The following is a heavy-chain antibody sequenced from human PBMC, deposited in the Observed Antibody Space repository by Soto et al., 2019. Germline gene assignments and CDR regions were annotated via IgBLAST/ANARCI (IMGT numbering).Heavy chain of an antibody. CDR2: IKSKTSGETR. D-gene: IGHD3-10*01. V-gene: IGHV3-15*01. CDR3: VIDDAARGFGELDY. J-gene: IGHJ4*02. CDR1: GFAFSPAW. Sequence: GGSLRLSCAASGFAFSPAWMTWVRQAPGKGLEWVALIKSKTSGETRAYAAPVKGGFTISRDDSENTVFLQMDSLKTEGTAVYYCVIDDAARGFGELDYWGRGTLVTVSS.